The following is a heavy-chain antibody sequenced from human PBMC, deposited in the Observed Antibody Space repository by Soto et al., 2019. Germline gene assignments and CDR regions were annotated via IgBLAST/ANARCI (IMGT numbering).Heavy chain of an antibody. Sequence: SETLSLTCAVYGGSFSGYYWSWIRQPPGKGLEWIGEINHSGSTNYNPSLKSRVTISVDTSKNQFSLKLSSVTAADTAVYYCASGLLTMVRGGIDPWGQGTLVTVSS. J-gene: IGHJ5*02. D-gene: IGHD3-10*01. V-gene: IGHV4-34*01. CDR3: ASGLLTMVRGGIDP. CDR1: GGSFSGYY. CDR2: INHSGST.